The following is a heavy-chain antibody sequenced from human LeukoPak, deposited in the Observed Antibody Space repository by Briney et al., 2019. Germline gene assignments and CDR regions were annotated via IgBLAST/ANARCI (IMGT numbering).Heavy chain of an antibody. V-gene: IGHV3-23*01. J-gene: IGHJ3*02. D-gene: IGHD3-22*01. CDR3: AKSWRYYDSSNYYAFDI. CDR2: SGDNT. Sequence: GGSLRLSCAASGFTFSSYAMSWVRQAPGKGLEWVSSSGDNTRYAGSVKGRFTISRDNSKNTLDLQMNGLRAEDTAVYYCAKSWRYYDSSNYYAFDIRGQGTMVTVSS. CDR1: GFTFSSYA.